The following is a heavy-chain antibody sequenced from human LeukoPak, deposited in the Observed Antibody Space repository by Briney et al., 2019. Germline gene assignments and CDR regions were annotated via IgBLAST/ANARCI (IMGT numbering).Heavy chain of an antibody. CDR2: IDHSGSS. D-gene: IGHD3-3*01. CDR1: GGSFSNYY. J-gene: IGHJ4*02. V-gene: IGHV4-34*01. CDR3: ARGLEDRISIFGVVKFHYFDF. Sequence: SETLSLTCAVYGGSFSNYYWTWIRQPPGKGLEWLGEIDHSGSSHYNPSLKSRFTISVETSKNQLSLKLSSVTAADTAVYYCARGLEDRISIFGVVKFHYFDFWGQGTLVTVSS.